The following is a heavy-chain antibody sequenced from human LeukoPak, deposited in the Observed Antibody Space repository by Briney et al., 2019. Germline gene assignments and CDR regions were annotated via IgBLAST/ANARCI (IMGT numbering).Heavy chain of an antibody. J-gene: IGHJ3*02. CDR3: ARGRRSSGRHDAFDI. D-gene: IGHD6-19*01. Sequence: PSETLSLTCTVSGGPISSYYWSWIRLPPGKRLEWIGYIDYSVTTNYNPSLKSRVTMSLDTSRNQFSLKLNSVTAADTAIYYCARGRRSSGRHDAFDIWGQGTVVIVSS. CDR2: IDYSVTT. V-gene: IGHV4-59*01. CDR1: GGPISSYY.